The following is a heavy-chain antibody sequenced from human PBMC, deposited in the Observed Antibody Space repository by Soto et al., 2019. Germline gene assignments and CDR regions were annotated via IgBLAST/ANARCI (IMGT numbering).Heavy chain of an antibody. Sequence: GESLKISCKGSGYSFTSYWIGWVRQMPGKGLEWMGIIYPGDSDTRYSPSFQGQVTISADKSISTAYLQWSSLKASDTAMYYCARQEQWLGGGAYYYYGMDVWGQGTTVTVSS. CDR1: GYSFTSYW. J-gene: IGHJ6*02. CDR3: ARQEQWLGGGAYYYYGMDV. D-gene: IGHD6-19*01. V-gene: IGHV5-51*01. CDR2: IYPGDSDT.